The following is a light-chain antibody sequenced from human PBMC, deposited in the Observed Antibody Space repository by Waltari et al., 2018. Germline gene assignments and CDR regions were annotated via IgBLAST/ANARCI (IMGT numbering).Light chain of an antibody. CDR2: QNK. CDR1: ALGNNF. V-gene: IGLV3-1*01. Sequence: SYQLTQPPSVSVAPGQTATITCSGDALGNNFAFWYQQKPGQSPLLVIYQNKKRPAGIPERFSGSNSGNTATLTISGTQAVDEADYYCQAWDTGTIFGGGTKLTVL. J-gene: IGLJ2*01. CDR3: QAWDTGTI.